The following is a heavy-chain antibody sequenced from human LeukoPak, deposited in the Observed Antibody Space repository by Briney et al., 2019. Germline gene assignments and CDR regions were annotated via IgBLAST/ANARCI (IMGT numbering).Heavy chain of an antibody. J-gene: IGHJ3*02. CDR2: ISSSGTYV. CDR1: GFTFSSHS. Sequence: EAGGSLRLSCAASGFTFSSHSMNWVRQAPGKGLEWVSSISSSGTYVYYADSVKGRFTISRDNAKNSLSLQMNSLRADDAAVYYCARASSKQLAGYLPDGFDIWGQGTMVTVSS. D-gene: IGHD3-9*01. CDR3: ARASSKQLAGYLPDGFDI. V-gene: IGHV3-21*01.